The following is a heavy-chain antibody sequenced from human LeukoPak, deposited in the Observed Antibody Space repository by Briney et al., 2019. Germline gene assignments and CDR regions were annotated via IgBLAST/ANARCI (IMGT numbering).Heavy chain of an antibody. V-gene: IGHV3-23*01. D-gene: IGHD4-17*01. CDR1: GFTFSSYA. CDR2: ISGSGGST. CDR3: AKDTDYGDYFDY. Sequence: GGSLRLSCAASGFTFSSYAMSWVRQAPGKGLEWVSAISGSGGSTYYADSVKGRFTISRDNAKNSLYLQMNSLRAEDTALYYCAKDTDYGDYFDYWGQGTLVTVSS. J-gene: IGHJ4*02.